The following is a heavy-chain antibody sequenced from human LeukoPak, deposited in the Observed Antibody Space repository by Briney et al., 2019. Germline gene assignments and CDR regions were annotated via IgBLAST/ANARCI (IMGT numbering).Heavy chain of an antibody. CDR2: ISSDESNK. D-gene: IGHD4-23*01. Sequence: PGGSLRLSCAASGFTFSSYGMHWVRQAPGKGLEWVAVISSDESNKYYVDSVKGRFTISIDNSKNTLYLQMNSLRAEDTAVYYGAKTKTTVVTTTGDYWGQGTLVTVSS. V-gene: IGHV3-33*06. CDR1: GFTFSSYG. CDR3: AKTKTTVVTTTGDY. J-gene: IGHJ4*02.